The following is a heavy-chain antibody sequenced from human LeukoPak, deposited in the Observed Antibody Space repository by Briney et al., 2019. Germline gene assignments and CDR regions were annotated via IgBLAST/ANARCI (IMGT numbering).Heavy chain of an antibody. Sequence: PGGSLRLSCAASGFTFFNYAMCWVRQAPGRGLEWVSAIDGSGGSTFYADSVKGRFSISRDNSEDTLYLQMNSLRAEDTAVYYCAKAWTELRDEYWGQGTLVTVSS. CDR3: AKAWTELRDEY. J-gene: IGHJ4*02. CDR1: GFTFFNYA. D-gene: IGHD1-7*01. V-gene: IGHV3-23*01. CDR2: IDGSGGST.